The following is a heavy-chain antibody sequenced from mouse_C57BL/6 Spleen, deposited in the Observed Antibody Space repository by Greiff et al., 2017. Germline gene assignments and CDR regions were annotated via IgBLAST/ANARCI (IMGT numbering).Heavy chain of an antibody. CDR2: INPSSGYT. V-gene: IGHV1-7*01. CDR3: ARGGSSYDWFAY. Sequence: VQVVESGAELAKPGASVKLSCKASGYTFTSYWMHWVKQRPGQGLEWIGYINPSSGYTKYNQKFKDKATLTADKSSSTAYMQLSRLTYEDSAVYYCARGGSSYDWFAYWGQGTLVTVSA. CDR1: GYTFTSYW. D-gene: IGHD1-1*01. J-gene: IGHJ3*01.